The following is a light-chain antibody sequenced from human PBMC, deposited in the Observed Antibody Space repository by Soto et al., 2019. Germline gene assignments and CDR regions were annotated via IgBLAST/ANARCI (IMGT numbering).Light chain of an antibody. CDR3: SSYTGTTVI. CDR2: DVT. V-gene: IGLV2-8*01. Sequence: QSALTQPPSASGSPGQSVTISCTGTLSDVGGHNSVSWYRQDPGKAPQLIVYDVTQRPSGVPDRFSGSRSGSTASLTVSGLQADDEANYYGSSYTGTTVIFGGGTKLTVL. J-gene: IGLJ2*01. CDR1: LSDVGGHNS.